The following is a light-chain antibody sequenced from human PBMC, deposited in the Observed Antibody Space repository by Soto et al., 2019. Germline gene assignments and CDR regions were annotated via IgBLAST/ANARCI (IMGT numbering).Light chain of an antibody. Sequence: DIQMTQSPSTLSASVGDRVTITCRASQSISSWLAWYQQKPGKDPKLLIYKASTIESGVPSRLSGSGSGTAFTLTISSMQPDDFAAYYYQQYNSYPWTFGQGTKVEIK. V-gene: IGKV1-5*03. CDR1: QSISSW. CDR3: QQYNSYPWT. CDR2: KAS. J-gene: IGKJ1*01.